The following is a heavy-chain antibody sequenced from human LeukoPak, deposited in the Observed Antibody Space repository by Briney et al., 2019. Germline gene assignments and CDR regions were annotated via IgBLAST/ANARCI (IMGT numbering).Heavy chain of an antibody. CDR2: IKQDGSEK. Sequence: PGGSLRLSCAASGFTFSIYWMSWVRQAPGKGLEWVANIKQDGSEKYYVESVKGRFTISIDNAKNALYLQMNSLRAEDTAVYYCARVAADSSGYYFGWFDPWGQGTLVTVSS. V-gene: IGHV3-7*03. CDR3: ARVAADSSGYYFGWFDP. D-gene: IGHD3-22*01. J-gene: IGHJ5*02. CDR1: GFTFSIYW.